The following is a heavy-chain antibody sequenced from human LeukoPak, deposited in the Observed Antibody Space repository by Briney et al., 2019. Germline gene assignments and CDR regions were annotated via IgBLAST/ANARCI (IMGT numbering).Heavy chain of an antibody. Sequence: GGSLRLSCAASGFTFSSYAMHWVRQAPGKGLEWVAVISYDGSNKYYADSVKGRFTISRDNSKNTLYLQMNSLRAEDTAVYYCARDFGLSIVGLQEWGQGTLVTVSS. CDR3: ARDFGLSIVGLQE. D-gene: IGHD1-26*01. V-gene: IGHV3-30*04. J-gene: IGHJ4*02. CDR2: ISYDGSNK. CDR1: GFTFSSYA.